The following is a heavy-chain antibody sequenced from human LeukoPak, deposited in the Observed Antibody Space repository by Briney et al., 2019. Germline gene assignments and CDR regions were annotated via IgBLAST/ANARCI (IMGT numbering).Heavy chain of an antibody. CDR3: ARHLSGTTMSHYFDF. J-gene: IGHJ4*02. Sequence: SETLSLTCTVSGGSISGSSYYWGWIRQPPGKGLEWIASIYYSGSTSYNPSLSSRVSISVDTSKNQVPLKMKSVTDTDSAVYYCARHLSGTTMSHYFDFWGQGTLVPVSS. CDR2: IYYSGST. V-gene: IGHV4-39*01. CDR1: GGSISGSSYY. D-gene: IGHD3-10*02.